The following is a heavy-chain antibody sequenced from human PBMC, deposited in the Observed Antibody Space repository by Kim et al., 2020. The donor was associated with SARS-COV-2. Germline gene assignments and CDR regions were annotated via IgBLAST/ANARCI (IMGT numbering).Heavy chain of an antibody. CDR3: ARWGLGGYSDGQKPLGAFAI. D-gene: IGHD5-18*01. CDR1: GGSISSYY. Sequence: SETLSLTCTVSGGSISSYYWSWIRQPPGKGLEWIGYIYYSGSTNYNPSLKSRVTISVDTTKNQFSLKLSSVTAADTAVYYCARWGLGGYSDGQKPLGAFAIWGQGTMVDVSA. CDR2: IYYSGST. V-gene: IGHV4-59*12. J-gene: IGHJ3*02.